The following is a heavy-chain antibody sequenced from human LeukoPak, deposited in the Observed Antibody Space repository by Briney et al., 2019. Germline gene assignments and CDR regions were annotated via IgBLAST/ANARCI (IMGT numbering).Heavy chain of an antibody. V-gene: IGHV4-39*01. D-gene: IGHD5-12*01. CDR3: AGLGTYSGSLFEY. CDR1: GGSIISSNFY. Sequence: PSETLSLTCNVSGGSIISSNFYWAWIRQPPGKGLAWIATINYSGSTYYNPSLKSRVTISVDTSKNQFSLILTSVTAADTAVYYCAGLGTYSGSLFEYWGQGTLVTVSS. J-gene: IGHJ4*02. CDR2: INYSGST.